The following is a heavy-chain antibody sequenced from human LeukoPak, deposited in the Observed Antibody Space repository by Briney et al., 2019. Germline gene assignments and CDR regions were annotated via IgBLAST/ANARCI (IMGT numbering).Heavy chain of an antibody. CDR2: ISSSGGII. D-gene: IGHD6-19*01. J-gene: IGHJ5*02. CDR3: AKDQVAATGWFDP. V-gene: IGHV3-11*01. Sequence: GGSLRLSCAASGFTFSDYFMSWIRQAPGKGREWVSYISSSGGIIYCADSVKGQFTVSRDNAKNSLYLQMNSLRAEGTAVYYCAKDQVAATGWFDPWGQGTLVTVSS. CDR1: GFTFSDYF.